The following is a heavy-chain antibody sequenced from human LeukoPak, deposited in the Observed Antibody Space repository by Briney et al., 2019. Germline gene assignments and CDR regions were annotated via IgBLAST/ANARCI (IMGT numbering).Heavy chain of an antibody. D-gene: IGHD5-24*01. CDR1: GFTFSSYV. CDR3: AKGGGDGYNWGYYFDY. CDR2: ISGSGGST. Sequence: GGSLRLSCAASGFTFSSYVMSWVRQAPGKGLEWVSGISGSGGSTYYADSVEGRFTISRDNSKNTLYLQMNSLRAEDTAVYYCAKGGGDGYNWGYYFDYWGQGTLVTVSS. J-gene: IGHJ4*02. V-gene: IGHV3-23*01.